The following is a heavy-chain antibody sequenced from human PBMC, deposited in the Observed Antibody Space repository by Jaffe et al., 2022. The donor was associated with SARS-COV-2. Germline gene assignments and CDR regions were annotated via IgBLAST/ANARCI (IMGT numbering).Heavy chain of an antibody. CDR2: ISYDGTKK. V-gene: IGHV3-30*09. CDR3: ARDSVEYNYGLGWADS. J-gene: IGHJ4*02. D-gene: IGHD3-10*01. CDR1: GFTFSSSA. Sequence: QVQLVESGGGVVQPGRSLRLSCAASGFTFSSSAIHWVRQAPGKGLEWVAFISYDGTKKYYADSVKGRFAVSRDNSKNTLYLQMESLRPEDTAVYYCARDSVEYNYGLGWADSWGQGTLVTVSS.